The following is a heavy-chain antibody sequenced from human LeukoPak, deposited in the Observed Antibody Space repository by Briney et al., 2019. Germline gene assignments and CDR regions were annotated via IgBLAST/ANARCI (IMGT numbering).Heavy chain of an antibody. D-gene: IGHD3-10*02. V-gene: IGHV3-23*01. CDR3: AKDYVPGRDYNYYMDV. J-gene: IGHJ6*03. CDR1: GFTFSSYA. CDR2: ISGSGGST. Sequence: PGGSLRLSCAASGFTFSSYATSWVRQAPGKGLEWVSGISGSGGSTYSADSVKGRFTISRDNSKNTLYLQMNSLRAEDTALYYCAKDYVPGRDYNYYMDVWGKGTTVTVSS.